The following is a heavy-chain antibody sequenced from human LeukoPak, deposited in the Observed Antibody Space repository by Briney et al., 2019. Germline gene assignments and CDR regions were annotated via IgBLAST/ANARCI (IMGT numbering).Heavy chain of an antibody. Sequence: SETLSLTCTVSGGSISSGSYYWSWIRQPPGKGLEWIGYIHYSGTTNYNPSLKSRVIISIDTSNNQFSLKLRSVTAADTAVYYCAKNGQSGFSFDPWGQGTPVTVSS. CDR3: AKNGQSGFSFDP. J-gene: IGHJ5*02. CDR1: GGSISSGSYY. D-gene: IGHD1-26*01. V-gene: IGHV4-61*01. CDR2: IHYSGTT.